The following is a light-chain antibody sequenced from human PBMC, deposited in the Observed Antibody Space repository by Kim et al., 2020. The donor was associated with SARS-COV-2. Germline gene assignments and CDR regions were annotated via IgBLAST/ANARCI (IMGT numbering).Light chain of an antibody. Sequence: GQSVTISCTGTSSDVGSYNRVSWYQQPPGTAPKLMIYEVSNRPSGVPDRFSGSKSGNTASLTISGLQAEDEADYYCSSYTSSSTLVFGGGTQLPS. J-gene: IGLJ2*01. CDR3: SSYTSSSTLV. CDR1: SSDVGSYNR. V-gene: IGLV2-18*02. CDR2: EVS.